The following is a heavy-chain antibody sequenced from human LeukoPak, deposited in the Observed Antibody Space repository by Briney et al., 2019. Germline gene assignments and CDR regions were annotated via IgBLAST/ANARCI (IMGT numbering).Heavy chain of an antibody. J-gene: IGHJ4*02. D-gene: IGHD2-21*02. CDR2: IYYSGST. CDR1: GGSISRGGYY. CDR3: ARDPAYCGGDCYPY. Sequence: PSQTLSLTCTVSGGSISRGGYYWSWIRQHPGKGLEWIGYIYYSGSTYYNPSLKSRVTISVDTSKNQFSLKLSSVTAADTAVYYCARDPAYCGGDCYPYWGQGTLVTVSS. V-gene: IGHV4-31*03.